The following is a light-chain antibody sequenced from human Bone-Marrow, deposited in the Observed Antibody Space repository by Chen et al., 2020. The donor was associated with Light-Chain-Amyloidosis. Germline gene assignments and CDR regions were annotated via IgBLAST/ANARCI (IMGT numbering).Light chain of an antibody. Sequence: SYVLTQPSSVLVAPGHTATNACVGNNLGPTSVHWYQQTPGQAPLLVVFDDSDRPSGTPERLSGSNSGNTATLTISRVEAGDEADYYCQVWDRSSDRPVFGGGTKLTVL. V-gene: IGLV3-21*02. J-gene: IGLJ3*02. CDR2: DDS. CDR1: NLGPTS. CDR3: QVWDRSSDRPV.